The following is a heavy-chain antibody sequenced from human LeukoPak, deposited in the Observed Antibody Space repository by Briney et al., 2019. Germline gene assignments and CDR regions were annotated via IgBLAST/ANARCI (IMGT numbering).Heavy chain of an antibody. CDR3: AIPMYSSGWSGDY. V-gene: IGHV1-8*01. CDR2: MNPNSGNT. Sequence: ASVTVSCKPSGYTFTSYDINWVRQAAGQGLEWMGWMNPNSGNTGYAQKFQGRVTMTRNTSISTAYMELSSLRSEDTAVYYCAIPMYSSGWSGDYWGQGTLVTVSS. J-gene: IGHJ4*02. CDR1: GYTFTSYD. D-gene: IGHD6-19*01.